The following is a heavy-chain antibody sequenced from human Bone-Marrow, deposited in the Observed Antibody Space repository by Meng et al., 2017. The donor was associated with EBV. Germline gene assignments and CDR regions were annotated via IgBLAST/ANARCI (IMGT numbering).Heavy chain of an antibody. CDR1: VFSLSTSGVG. J-gene: IGHJ5*02. V-gene: IGHV2-5*02. CDR2: IYWDDDK. D-gene: IGHD6-19*01. CDR3: AHSQWPPSFDP. Sequence: WKESGPTLVKHTQTLTLTRTFSVFSLSTSGVGVGWIRQPPGKALELLALIYWDDDKRYSPSLKSRLTITKDTSKNQVVLTMTNMDPVDTATYYCAHSQWPPSFDPWGQGTLVTVSS.